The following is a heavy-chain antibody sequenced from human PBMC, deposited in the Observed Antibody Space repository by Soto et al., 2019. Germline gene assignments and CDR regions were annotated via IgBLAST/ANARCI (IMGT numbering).Heavy chain of an antibody. CDR3: AKDLRSYYYGMDV. CDR1: GFTFSSYG. V-gene: IGHV3-30*18. Sequence: GGSLRLSCAASGFTFSSYGMHWIRQAPGKGLEWVAVISYGGSNKYYADSVKGRFTISRDNSKNTLYLQMNSLRAEDTAVYYCAKDLRSYYYGMDVWGQGTTVTVSS. CDR2: ISYGGSNK. J-gene: IGHJ6*02.